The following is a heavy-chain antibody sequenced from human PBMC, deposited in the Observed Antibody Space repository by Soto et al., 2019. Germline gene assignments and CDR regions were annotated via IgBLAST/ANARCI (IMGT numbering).Heavy chain of an antibody. Sequence: SETLSLTCTVSGGSISSSRYYWGWIRQPPGKGLEWIGSIYYSGSTYYNPSLKSRVTIYVDSSMYEYSLKLSSVTAADKAVYYYAICGWGTSGMDVGSQRTRVTVSS. CDR3: AICGWGTSGMDV. CDR1: GGSISSSRYY. V-gene: IGHV4-39*01. J-gene: IGHJ6*02. D-gene: IGHD3-16*01. CDR2: IYYSGST.